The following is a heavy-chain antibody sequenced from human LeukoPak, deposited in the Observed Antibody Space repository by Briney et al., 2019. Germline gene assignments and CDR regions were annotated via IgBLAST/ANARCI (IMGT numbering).Heavy chain of an antibody. J-gene: IGHJ4*02. CDR1: GFTFSSYW. CDR3: ARGCSGCSLFDY. Sequence: QTGGSLRLSCAASGFTFSSYWMHWVRQAPGKGLVWVSRINSDGSSTRYADSVKGRFTISRDNAKNTLYLQMNSLRAEDTAVYYCARGCSGCSLFDYWGQGTLVTVSS. V-gene: IGHV3-74*01. D-gene: IGHD6-19*01. CDR2: INSDGSST.